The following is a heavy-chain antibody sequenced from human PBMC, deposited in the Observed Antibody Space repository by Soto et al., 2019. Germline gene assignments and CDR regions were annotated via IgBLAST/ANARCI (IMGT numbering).Heavy chain of an antibody. CDR1: GGPFSSHT. J-gene: IGHJ2*01. CDR3: ARPDFGDYWYFDL. D-gene: IGHD4-17*01. CDR2: IIPALGTT. Sequence: QDQLVQSGAEVKKPGSSVKVSCKAFGGPFSSHTFSWVRLAPGQGLEWMGRIIPALGTTTYAEKFQGRVTITADESVTTVYMELNSLRTEDTAVYYCARPDFGDYWYFDLGGRGTLVTVSS. V-gene: IGHV1-69*08.